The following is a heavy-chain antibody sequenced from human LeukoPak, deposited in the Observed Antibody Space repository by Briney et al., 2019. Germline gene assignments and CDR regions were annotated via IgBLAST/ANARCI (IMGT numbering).Heavy chain of an antibody. V-gene: IGHV4-59*01. CDR3: ARDSGLDV. J-gene: IGHJ6*02. CDR1: GGSISTYY. Sequence: PSETLPLTCTVSGGSISTYYWSWIRQSPGKGLEWIGYIYYTGSTNYNPSLKSRVTISVDTSKNQFSLKLSSVTAADTAVYYCARDSGLDVWGQGTTVIVSS. D-gene: IGHD3-10*01. CDR2: IYYTGST.